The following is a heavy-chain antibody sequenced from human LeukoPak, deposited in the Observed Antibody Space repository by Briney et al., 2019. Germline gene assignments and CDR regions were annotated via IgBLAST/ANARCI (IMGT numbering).Heavy chain of an antibody. CDR3: ARERGRGPDTALDY. J-gene: IGHJ4*02. Sequence: ASVKVSCKTSGYSFADYYMHWVRQAPGQGLEWMGWINPKSGDTNYAQNFQGRVTMTRDTSFRTAYMEVSRLRSDDAGVYYCARERGRGPDTALDYWGQGTAVTVSS. V-gene: IGHV1-2*02. D-gene: IGHD5-18*01. CDR1: GYSFADYY. CDR2: INPKSGDT.